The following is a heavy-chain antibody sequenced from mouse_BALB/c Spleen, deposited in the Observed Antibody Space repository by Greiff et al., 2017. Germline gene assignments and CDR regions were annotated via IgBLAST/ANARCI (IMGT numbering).Heavy chain of an antibody. CDR2: IDPYNGGT. CDR1: GYAFTSYN. V-gene: IGHV1S135*01. D-gene: IGHD2-3*01. Sequence: VQLKQSGPELVKPGASVKVSCKASGYAFTSYNMYWVKQSHGKSLEWIGYIDPYNGGTSYNQKFKGKATLTVDKSSSTAYMHLNSLTSEDSAVYYCARCSLYDGYYYAMDYWGQGTSVTVSS. CDR3: ARCSLYDGYYYAMDY. J-gene: IGHJ4*01.